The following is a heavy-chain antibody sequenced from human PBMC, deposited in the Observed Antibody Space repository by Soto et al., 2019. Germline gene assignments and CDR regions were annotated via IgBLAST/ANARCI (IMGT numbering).Heavy chain of an antibody. CDR2: IDWDDDK. CDR3: ARDTDSDSSLKGAFDI. J-gene: IGHJ3*02. D-gene: IGHD3-22*01. Sequence: SGPTLVNPTQTLTLTCTFSGFSLSTSGMCVSWIRQPPGKALEWLALIDWDDDKYYSTSLKTRLTISKDTSKNQVVLTMTNMDPVDTATYYCARDTDSDSSLKGAFDIWGQGTMVTVSS. CDR1: GFSLSTSGMC. V-gene: IGHV2-70*01.